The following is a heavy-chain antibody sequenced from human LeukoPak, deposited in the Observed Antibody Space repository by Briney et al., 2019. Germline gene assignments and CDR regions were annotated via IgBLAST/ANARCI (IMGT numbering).Heavy chain of an antibody. CDR3: ARGVSHGS. J-gene: IGHJ5*02. CDR1: GFTFSNYR. Sequence: GGSLRLSCAASGFTFSNYRMNWVRHSPGRGLEWVANIKEDGSEEHYADSVKGRFTISRDNAKSSLHLQMDSLRAEDTAVYFCARGVSHGSWGQGTLVTVSS. CDR2: IKEDGSEE. V-gene: IGHV3-7*03. D-gene: IGHD3-22*01.